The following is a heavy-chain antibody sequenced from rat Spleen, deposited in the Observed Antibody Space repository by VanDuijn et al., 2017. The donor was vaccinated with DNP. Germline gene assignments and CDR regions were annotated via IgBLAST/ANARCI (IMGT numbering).Heavy chain of an antibody. Sequence: EVQLVESGGDLVQPGRALNLSCKASGFTFSDYGMAWVRQAPKKGLEWVASIVASGGNTAYRDSVRGRFTISRDNGKSILHLQMDSLRSEDTATYYCTTDFERGYWGQGVMVTVSS. CDR1: GFTFSDYG. D-gene: IGHD1-11*01. CDR3: TTDFERGY. CDR2: IVASGGNT. J-gene: IGHJ2*01. V-gene: IGHV5-20*01.